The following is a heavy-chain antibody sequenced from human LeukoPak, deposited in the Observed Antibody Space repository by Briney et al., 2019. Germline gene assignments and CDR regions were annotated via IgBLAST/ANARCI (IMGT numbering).Heavy chain of an antibody. CDR3: TTSAGEWELLRGGDYFDY. D-gene: IGHD1-26*01. Sequence: SETLSLTSTIAGGSISSYFWSWIRQPAGKGLEWIGRIYTSGSTNYNPSLKSRVTMSVDTSKNQFSLKLSSVTAADTAVYYCTTSAGEWELLRGGDYFDYWGQGTLVTVSS. V-gene: IGHV4-4*07. CDR1: GGSISSYF. CDR2: IYTSGST. J-gene: IGHJ4*02.